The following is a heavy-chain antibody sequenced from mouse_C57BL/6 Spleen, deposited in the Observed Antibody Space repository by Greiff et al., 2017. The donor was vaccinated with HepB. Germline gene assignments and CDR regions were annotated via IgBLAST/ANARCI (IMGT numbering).Heavy chain of an antibody. D-gene: IGHD1-1*01. CDR2: IDPETGGT. V-gene: IGHV1-15*01. CDR1: GYTFTDYE. J-gene: IGHJ2*01. Sequence: QVQLKESGAELVRPGASVTLSCKASGYTFTDYEMHWVKQTPVHGLEWIGAIDPETGGTAYNQKFKGKAILTADKSSSTAYMELRSLTSEDSAVYYCTREGGLTTVVAFDYWGQGTTLTVSS. CDR3: TREGGLTTVVAFDY.